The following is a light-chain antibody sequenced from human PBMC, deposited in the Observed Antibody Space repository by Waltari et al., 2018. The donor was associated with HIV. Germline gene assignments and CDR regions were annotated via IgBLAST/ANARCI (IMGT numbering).Light chain of an antibody. CDR1: RSDVGSCKF. CDR3: CSCATPNTRV. J-gene: IGLJ3*02. Sequence: QSALTQPASVSGSPGQSISISCPGTRSDVGSCKFVSWYQQHPGKAPKLLIYEGTKRPSGVSNRFSASKSGNTASLTISGLQAEDEADYYCCSCATPNTRVFGGGTKLTVL. V-gene: IGLV2-23*01. CDR2: EGT.